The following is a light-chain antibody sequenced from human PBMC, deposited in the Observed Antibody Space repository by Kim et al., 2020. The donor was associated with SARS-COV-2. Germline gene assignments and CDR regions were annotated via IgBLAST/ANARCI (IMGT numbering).Light chain of an antibody. V-gene: IGLV2-14*03. CDR2: DVS. CDR3: SSYTGSSTF. CDR1: SSDFGGHNS. J-gene: IGLJ1*01. Sequence: PGQSITISCTGTSSDFGGHNSVSWYQQYPGKAPQLVIYDVSNRPSGISNRFSGSKSGNTASLTITRLQAEDEADYHCSSYTGSSTFFGTGTKVTVL.